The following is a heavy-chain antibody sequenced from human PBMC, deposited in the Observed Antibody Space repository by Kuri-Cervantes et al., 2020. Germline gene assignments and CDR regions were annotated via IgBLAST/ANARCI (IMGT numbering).Heavy chain of an antibody. CDR1: GFTFSSYA. CDR2: IWYDGSNK. D-gene: IGHD2-8*01. CDR3: ARDGPNGRYYYYYYGMDV. V-gene: IGHV3-33*08. J-gene: IGHJ6*02. Sequence: GESLKISCAASGFTFSSYAMHWVRQAPGKGLEWVAVIWYDGSNKYYADSVKGRFTISRDNSKNTLYLQMNSLRAEDTAVYYCARDGPNGRYYYYYYGMDVWGQGTTVTVSS.